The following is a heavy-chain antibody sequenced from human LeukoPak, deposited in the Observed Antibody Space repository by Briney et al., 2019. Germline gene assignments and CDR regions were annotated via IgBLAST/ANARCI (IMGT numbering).Heavy chain of an antibody. CDR3: ARFFYYDASLPPY. CDR2: IYYSGRT. D-gene: IGHD3-16*01. Sequence: SETLSLTCAVSGYSISSASYWGWIRQPPGKGLEWIGTIYYSGRTYYNPSLQSRVTISLDTSRNQLSLQVRSVTVVDTAVYYCARFFYYDASLPPYWGQGTLVTVSS. CDR1: GYSISSASY. J-gene: IGHJ4*02. V-gene: IGHV4-38-2*01.